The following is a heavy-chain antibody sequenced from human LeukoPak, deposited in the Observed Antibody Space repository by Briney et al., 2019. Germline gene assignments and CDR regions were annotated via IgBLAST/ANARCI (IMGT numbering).Heavy chain of an antibody. CDR3: ARAPGGSADY. CDR2: IYYSGST. J-gene: IGHJ4*02. CDR1: GGSIGGYY. Sequence: SETLSLTCTVSGGSIGGYYWSWIRQPPGKGLEWIGYIYYSGSTNYNPSLKSRVTISVDTSKNQFSLKLSSVTAADTAVYYCARAPGGSADYWGQGTLVTVSS. D-gene: IGHD3-10*01. V-gene: IGHV4-59*01.